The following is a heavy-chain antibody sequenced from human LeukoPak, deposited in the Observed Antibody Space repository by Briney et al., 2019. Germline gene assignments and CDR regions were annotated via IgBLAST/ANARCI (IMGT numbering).Heavy chain of an antibody. CDR1: GYTFTSYD. V-gene: IGHV1-8*01. CDR3: ARSGRLLLWFAELLSGAPYFDY. D-gene: IGHD3-10*01. Sequence: GASVKVSCKASGYTFTSYDINWVRQATGQGLEWMGWMNPNSGNTGYAQKFQGRVTMTRNTSISTAYMELSSLRSEDTAVYYCARSGRLLLWFAELLSGAPYFDYWGQGTLVTVSS. CDR2: MNPNSGNT. J-gene: IGHJ4*02.